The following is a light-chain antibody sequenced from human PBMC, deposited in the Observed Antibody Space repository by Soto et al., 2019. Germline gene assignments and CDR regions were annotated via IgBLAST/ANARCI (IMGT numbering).Light chain of an antibody. CDR1: SSNIGSNV. Sequence: QSVLTQPPSASGTPGQRVTISCSGSSSNIGSNVVNWYQQLPGTAPKLLIHSNNQRPSGVPDRFSGSKSGTSASLAISGLQSEDEADYYCAVWDNRLDGPVFGGGTKLTVL. CDR2: SNN. J-gene: IGLJ2*01. V-gene: IGLV1-44*01. CDR3: AVWDNRLDGPV.